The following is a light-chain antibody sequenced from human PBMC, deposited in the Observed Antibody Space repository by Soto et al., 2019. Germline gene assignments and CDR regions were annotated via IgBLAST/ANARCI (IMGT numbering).Light chain of an antibody. Sequence: QSALTQPASVSGSPGQSITISCTGTSSDVGSHNLVSWYQQHPGQAPKLMFYEVSKRPLGVSARVSASKSGNTASLTISGLQAEDEADYYCCSYGGSRAVFGGGTQLTVL. CDR1: SSDVGSHNL. V-gene: IGLV2-23*02. J-gene: IGLJ7*01. CDR3: CSYGGSRAV. CDR2: EVS.